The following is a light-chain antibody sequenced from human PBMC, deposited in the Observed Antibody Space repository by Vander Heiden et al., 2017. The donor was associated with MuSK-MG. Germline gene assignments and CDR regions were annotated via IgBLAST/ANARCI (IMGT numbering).Light chain of an antibody. CDR2: RNN. Sequence: QSVLTQPPSSSGTPGQRVTISCSGSSSNIGSNYVYSYQQLPGPATNLLIYRNNQRPSGVPVRFSGSKSGTATSLAISGLRSEDEADDYCEAWDDSLSALDVFGTGTKVTVL. CDR3: EAWDDSLSALDV. CDR1: SSNIGSNY. J-gene: IGLJ1*01. V-gene: IGLV1-47*01.